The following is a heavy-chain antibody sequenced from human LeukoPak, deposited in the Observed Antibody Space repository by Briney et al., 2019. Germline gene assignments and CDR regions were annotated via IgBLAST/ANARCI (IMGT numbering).Heavy chain of an antibody. CDR3: ARLSRQGGYFDY. Sequence: SETLSLTCAVYGGSFSGYYWSWIRQPPGKGLEWIGYIYYSGSTNYNPSLKSRVTISVDTSKNQFSLKLSSVTAADTAVYYCARLSRQGGYFDYWGQGTLVTVSS. J-gene: IGHJ4*02. CDR2: IYYSGST. D-gene: IGHD1-26*01. V-gene: IGHV4-59*08. CDR1: GGSFSGYY.